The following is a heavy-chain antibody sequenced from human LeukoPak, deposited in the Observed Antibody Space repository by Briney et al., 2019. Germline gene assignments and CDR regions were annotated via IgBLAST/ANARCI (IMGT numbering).Heavy chain of an antibody. CDR3: ARVIRGAPTNWFDP. CDR2: MNPNSGNT. D-gene: IGHD1-26*01. Sequence: ASVKVSCKASGYTFTNYDINWVRQATGQGLEWMGWMNPNSGNTGYAQKFQGRVTMTRNTSISTAYMELSSLRSEDTAVYYCARVIRGAPTNWFDPWGQGTLVTVSS. CDR1: GYTFTNYD. V-gene: IGHV1-8*01. J-gene: IGHJ5*02.